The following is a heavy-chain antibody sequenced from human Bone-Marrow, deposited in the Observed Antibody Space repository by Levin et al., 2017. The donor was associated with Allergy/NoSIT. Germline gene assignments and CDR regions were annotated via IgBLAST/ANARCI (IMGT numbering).Heavy chain of an antibody. J-gene: IGHJ6*03. CDR3: ARSAPLGYNYYMDV. V-gene: IGHV1-2*02. Sequence: GESLKISCKASGYTFNDYYIHWVRQAPGQGLEWMGWINPNSGGTNAAQKFQGRVTMTRDTSIRTDYMELRRLRSDDTAVYYCARSAPLGYNYYMDVWGKGTPVTVSS. CDR2: INPNSGGT. CDR1: GYTFNDYY.